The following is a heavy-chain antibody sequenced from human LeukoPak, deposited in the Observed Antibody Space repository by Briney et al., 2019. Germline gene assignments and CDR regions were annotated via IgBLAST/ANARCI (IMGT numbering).Heavy chain of an antibody. CDR3: ARDSTARNIGFYYYDSSGSFDY. CDR2: ISSSSCI. V-gene: IGHV3-21*01. J-gene: IGHJ4*02. CDR1: GFTFSSCS. D-gene: IGHD3-22*01. Sequence: PGGSLRLSCAASGFTFSSCSMNWVRQAPGKGLEWVSSISSSSCIYYADSVKGRFTISRDNAKNSLYLQMNSLRAEDTAVYYCARDSTARNIGFYYYDSSGSFDYWGQGTLVTVSS.